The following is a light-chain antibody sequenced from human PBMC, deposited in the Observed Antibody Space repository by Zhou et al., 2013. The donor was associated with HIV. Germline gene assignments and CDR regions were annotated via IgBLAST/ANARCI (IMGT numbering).Light chain of an antibody. J-gene: IGKJ1*01. CDR3: MQGTHWPPT. V-gene: IGKV2-28*01. CDR2: LGS. CDR1: QSLLQSNGYKY. Sequence: DIVMTQSPLSLSVTPGEPASISCRSSQSLLQSNGYKYLDWYLQKPGQSPQLLIYLGSNRASGVPDRFSGSGSGTDFTLKISRVEAEDVGVYYCMQGTHWPPTFGQGTKVEIK.